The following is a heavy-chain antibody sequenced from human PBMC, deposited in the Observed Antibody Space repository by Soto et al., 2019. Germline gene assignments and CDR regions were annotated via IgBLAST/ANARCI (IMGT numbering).Heavy chain of an antibody. Sequence: PGGSLRLSCGASGFTFSSYAMSWVRQAPGKGLEWVSAISGSGGSTYYADSVKGRFTISRDNSKNTLYLQMNSLRAEDTAVYYCANPGEHVQAFDPWGQGTLVTVSS. J-gene: IGHJ5*02. D-gene: IGHD1-1*01. V-gene: IGHV3-23*01. CDR3: ANPGEHVQAFDP. CDR1: GFTFSSYA. CDR2: ISGSGGST.